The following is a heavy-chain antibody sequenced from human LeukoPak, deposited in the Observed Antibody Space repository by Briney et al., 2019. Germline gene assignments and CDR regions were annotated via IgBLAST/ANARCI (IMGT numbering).Heavy chain of an antibody. J-gene: IGHJ6*03. D-gene: IGHD3-3*01. CDR2: ISSKHVI. V-gene: IGHV3-48*04. CDR1: GFTFSRYS. CDR3: ARPLESYYYMDV. Sequence: GGSLRLSCAASGFTFSRYSMNWVRQAPGQGLEWVSYISSKHVIYYADSVKGRFTISRDNAKNSLYLQMNSLRAEDTAVYYCARPLESYYYMDVWGKGTTVTVSS.